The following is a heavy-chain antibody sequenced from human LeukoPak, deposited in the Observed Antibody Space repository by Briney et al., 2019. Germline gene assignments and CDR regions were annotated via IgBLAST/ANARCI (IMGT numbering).Heavy chain of an antibody. CDR2: IRYDGSKK. V-gene: IGHV3-30*02. CDR3: AKPIAAAINNWFDP. Sequence: GGSLRLSCAASGFIFSSYGMHWVRQAPGKGLEWVAFIRYDGSKKYYADSVKGRFTISRDNSKNTLYLQMNSLRAEDTAVYYCAKPIAAAINNWFDPWGQGTLVTVSS. D-gene: IGHD6-13*01. J-gene: IGHJ5*02. CDR1: GFIFSSYG.